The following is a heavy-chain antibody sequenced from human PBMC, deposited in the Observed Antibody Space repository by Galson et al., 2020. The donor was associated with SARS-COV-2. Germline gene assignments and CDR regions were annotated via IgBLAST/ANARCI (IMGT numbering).Heavy chain of an antibody. D-gene: IGHD6-19*01. CDR3: ARNPVAGTGGDWFDA. CDR1: GFSFSSYG. V-gene: IGHV3-33*01. J-gene: IGHJ5*02. CDR2: LWFDESNE. Sequence: GGSLRLSCAASGFSFSSYGMHWVRQAPGKGLEWVALLWFDESNEYYAESVKGRFTISRDITKNTLYLQMNSLRADDTGVYYCARNPVAGTGGDWFDAWGQGTMVNVSS.